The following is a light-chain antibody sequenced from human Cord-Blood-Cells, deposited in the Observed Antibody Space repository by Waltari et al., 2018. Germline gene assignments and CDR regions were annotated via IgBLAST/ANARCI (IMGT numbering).Light chain of an antibody. CDR1: QSVSSY. CDR3: QQRSNWPT. Sequence: EIVLTQSPATLSLSPGERATLSCRASQSVSSYLAWYQQKPSQAPRLLIYDASNRATGIPARCSGSGSVTDFTLTISSLGPEDFAVYYCQQRSNWPTFGGGTKVEIK. J-gene: IGKJ4*01. CDR2: DAS. V-gene: IGKV3-11*01.